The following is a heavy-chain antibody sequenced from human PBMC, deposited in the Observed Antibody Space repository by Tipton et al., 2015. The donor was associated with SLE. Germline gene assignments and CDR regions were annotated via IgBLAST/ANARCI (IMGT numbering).Heavy chain of an antibody. CDR1: GGSISSSYYY. J-gene: IGHJ4*02. CDR3: ARGGDPDYFDY. V-gene: IGHV4-30-4*08. Sequence: TLSLTCTVSGGSISSSYYYWSWIRQRPGKGLEWIGNIYYTGSTYYNPSLKSRITMSVGTSKNKFSLNLSSVTAADTAVYYCARGGDPDYFDYWGQGTLVTVSS. CDR2: IYYTGST.